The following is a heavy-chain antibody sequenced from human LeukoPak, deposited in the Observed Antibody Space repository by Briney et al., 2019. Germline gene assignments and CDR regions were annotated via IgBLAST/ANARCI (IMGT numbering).Heavy chain of an antibody. CDR1: GFTFRDYG. D-gene: IGHD2/OR15-2a*01. Sequence: PGGSLRLSCLTSGFTFRDYGLGWVRQAPGMGLEWVSFTRSRIYGGAPEYAASVRGRFSASRDDSESIAYLQMNNLKSEDTAVYYCARGQTVPGAKYYFDFWSPGTLVTVSS. CDR3: ARGQTVPGAKYYFDF. V-gene: IGHV3-49*04. J-gene: IGHJ4*02. CDR2: TRSRIYGGAP.